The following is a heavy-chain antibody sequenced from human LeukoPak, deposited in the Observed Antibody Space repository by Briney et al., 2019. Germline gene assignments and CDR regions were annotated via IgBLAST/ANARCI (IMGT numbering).Heavy chain of an antibody. J-gene: IGHJ4*02. CDR3: ARAEAGYSYGRFDY. Sequence: GGSLRLSCAASGFTFSSYGMHWVRQAPGKGLEWVAFIRYDGSNKYYADSVKGRFTISRDNAKNSLYLQMNSLRAEDTAVYYCARAEAGYSYGRFDYWGQGTLVTVSS. CDR1: GFTFSSYG. V-gene: IGHV3-30*02. CDR2: IRYDGSNK. D-gene: IGHD5-18*01.